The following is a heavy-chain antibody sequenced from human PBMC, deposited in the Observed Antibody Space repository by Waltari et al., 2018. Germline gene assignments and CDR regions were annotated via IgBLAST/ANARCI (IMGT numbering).Heavy chain of an antibody. J-gene: IGHJ3*02. D-gene: IGHD3-3*01. CDR2: INPNSGGT. CDR1: GYTFTGYY. V-gene: IGHV1-2*02. Sequence: QVQLVQSGAEVKKPGASVKVSCKASGYTFTGYYMHWVRQAPGQGLEWMGWINPNSGGTNYAQKFQGRVTMTRDTSISTAYMELSRLRSDDTAVYYCARDSYYDFWSGYWDIWGQGTMVTVSS. CDR3: ARDSYYDFWSGYWDI.